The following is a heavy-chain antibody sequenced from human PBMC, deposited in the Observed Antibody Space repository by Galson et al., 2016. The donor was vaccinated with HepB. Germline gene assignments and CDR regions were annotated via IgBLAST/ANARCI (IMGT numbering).Heavy chain of an antibody. Sequence: SLRLSCAASGFRFSRYGMHWVRQAPGKGLEWVAMISYDGSNEYYADSVKGRVTISRDNSKNSLFLQMNSLRAEDTAVYYCAKNDILAGYSAFDYWGQGTLVTVSS. J-gene: IGHJ4*02. CDR2: ISYDGSNE. D-gene: IGHD3-9*01. V-gene: IGHV3-30-3*02. CDR1: GFRFSRYG. CDR3: AKNDILAGYSAFDY.